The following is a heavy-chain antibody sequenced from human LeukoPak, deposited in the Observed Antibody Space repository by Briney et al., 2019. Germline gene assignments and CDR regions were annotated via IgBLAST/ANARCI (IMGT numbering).Heavy chain of an antibody. V-gene: IGHV4-34*01. J-gene: IGHJ4*02. CDR1: GGSFSGYY. D-gene: IGHD3-22*01. CDR2: INHSGST. Sequence: SETLSLTCAVYGGSFSGYYWSWIRQPPGKGLEWIGEINHSGSTNYNPSLKSRVTISVDTSKNQFSLKLSSVTAADTAVYYCAKASYYYDSSGQFDYWGQGTLVTVSS. CDR3: AKASYYYDSSGQFDY.